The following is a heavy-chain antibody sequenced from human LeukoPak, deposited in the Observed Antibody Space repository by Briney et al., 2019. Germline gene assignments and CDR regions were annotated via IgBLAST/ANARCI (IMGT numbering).Heavy chain of an antibody. V-gene: IGHV3-23*01. CDR3: AKEWNSSGFDY. CDR2: ISGSGGST. D-gene: IGHD3-22*01. J-gene: IGHJ4*02. Sequence: SCKASGGTFSSYAMSWVRQAPGKGLEWVSAISGSGGSTYYADSVKGRFTISRDNSKNTLYLQMNSLRAEDTAVYYCAKEWNSSGFDYWGQGTLVTVSS. CDR1: GGTFSSYA.